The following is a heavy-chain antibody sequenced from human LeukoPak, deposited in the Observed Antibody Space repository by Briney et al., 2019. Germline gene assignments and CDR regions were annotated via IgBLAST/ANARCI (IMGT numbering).Heavy chain of an antibody. D-gene: IGHD2-2*03. Sequence: PGGSLRLSCAASGFTFDDYAMHLVRQAPGTGLEWVSLISGDAGSTYYADSVRGRFTISRDNSKNSLYLQMNSLRTEDTALYYCAKDIGYCSSTSCSMFDDAFDIWGQGTMVTVSS. CDR3: AKDIGYCSSTSCSMFDDAFDI. V-gene: IGHV3-43*02. CDR2: ISGDAGST. CDR1: GFTFDDYA. J-gene: IGHJ3*02.